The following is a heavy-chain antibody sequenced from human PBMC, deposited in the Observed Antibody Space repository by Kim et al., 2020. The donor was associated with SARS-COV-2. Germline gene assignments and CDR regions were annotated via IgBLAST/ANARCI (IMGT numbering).Heavy chain of an antibody. V-gene: IGHV3-21*01. CDR1: GFTFSSYS. J-gene: IGHJ6*02. CDR3: ARMPPISYYYYGMDV. Sequence: GGSLRLSCAASGFTFSSYSMNWVRQAPGKGLEWVSSISSSSSYIYYADSVKGRFTISRDNAKNSLYLQMNSLRAEDTAVYYCARMPPISYYYYGMDVWGHGTPVTVSS. D-gene: IGHD2-2*01. CDR2: ISSSSSYI.